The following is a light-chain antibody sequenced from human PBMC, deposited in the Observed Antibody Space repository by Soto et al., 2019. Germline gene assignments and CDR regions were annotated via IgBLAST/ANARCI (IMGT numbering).Light chain of an antibody. CDR1: QSVLYSSKNKNY. CDR2: WAS. J-gene: IGKJ1*01. CDR3: QQYYSRPQT. Sequence: DIVMTQSPDSLAVSLGERATINCKSSQSVLYSSKNKNYLAWYQHKPGQPPQLLTYWASTRESGVPDRFSGSGSGTDFTLTISSLQAEEGAVYYCQQYYSRPQTFGKGTKVEIK. V-gene: IGKV4-1*01.